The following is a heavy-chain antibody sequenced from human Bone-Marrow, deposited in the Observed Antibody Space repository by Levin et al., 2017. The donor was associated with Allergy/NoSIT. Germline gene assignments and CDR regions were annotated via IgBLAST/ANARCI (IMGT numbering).Heavy chain of an antibody. CDR1: GFTFSDYT. J-gene: IGHJ5*02. V-gene: IGHV3-21*01. D-gene: IGHD2-15*01. CDR2: ISSSSSYI. CDR3: ARDFYLGYCNGGSCYYIDP. Sequence: GGSLRLSCAASGFTFSDYTMNWVRQAPGKGLEWVSSISSSSSYIYYADSVKGRFTISRDNAKNSLYLQMNSLRAEDTAVYFCARDFYLGYCNGGSCYYIDPWRQGTLVTVSS.